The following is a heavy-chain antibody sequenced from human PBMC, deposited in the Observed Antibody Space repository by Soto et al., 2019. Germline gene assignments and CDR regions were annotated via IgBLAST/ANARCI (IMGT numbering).Heavy chain of an antibody. CDR2: ISYDGSNK. J-gene: IGHJ4*02. CDR3: ARGPGYYGSSGQFFDY. D-gene: IGHD3-22*01. CDR1: GFTFSTYT. Sequence: QVQLVESGGGVVQPGRSLRLSCTASGFTFSTYTIHWVRQAPGKGLEWVAFISYDGSNKYSADSVKGRFTISRDNSKNTLFLQMNSLRAEDTAVYYCARGPGYYGSSGQFFDYWGQGTLVTVSS. V-gene: IGHV3-30-3*01.